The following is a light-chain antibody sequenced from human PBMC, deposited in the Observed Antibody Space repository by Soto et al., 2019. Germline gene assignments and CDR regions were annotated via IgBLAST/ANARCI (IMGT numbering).Light chain of an antibody. CDR2: LAS. CDR1: QSISTS. Sequence: DIQMTQSPSTLSACVGDRVTLTCRASQSISTSLAWYQQKPGKAPKLLIYLASSLESGVPARFSGSGSATDFTLSISSLQPDDFATYYCQQYGSYSRTFGQGTKVDI. J-gene: IGKJ1*01. V-gene: IGKV1-5*03. CDR3: QQYGSYSRT.